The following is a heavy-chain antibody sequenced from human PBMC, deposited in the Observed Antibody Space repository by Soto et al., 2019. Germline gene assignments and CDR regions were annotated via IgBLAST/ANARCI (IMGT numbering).Heavy chain of an antibody. CDR1: GGTFSSYT. CDR3: ARGYNFDY. D-gene: IGHD5-18*01. CDR2: INPKSGGT. V-gene: IGHV1-2*04. J-gene: IGHJ4*02. Sequence: ASVKVSCKASGGTFSSYTISWVRQAPGQGLEWMGWINPKSGGTNYAQKFQGWVTMTRETSISTAYMEVRRLRSDDTAVYYCARGYNFDYWGQGSLVTVSS.